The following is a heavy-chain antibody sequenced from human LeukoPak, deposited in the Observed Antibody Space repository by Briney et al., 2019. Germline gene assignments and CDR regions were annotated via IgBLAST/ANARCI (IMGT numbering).Heavy chain of an antibody. CDR2: ISSSSNTV. V-gene: IGHV3-11*04. D-gene: IGHD1-26*01. CDR3: ARRAMGATSFDY. J-gene: IGHJ4*02. CDR1: GFTFSDYY. Sequence: GGSLRLSCAASGFTFSDYYMTWVRQASGKGLEWVSYISSSSNTVYYADSVKGRLTVSRDNANNSLYVQMTNLRAEDTAVYYCARRAMGATSFDYWGQGTLVTVSS.